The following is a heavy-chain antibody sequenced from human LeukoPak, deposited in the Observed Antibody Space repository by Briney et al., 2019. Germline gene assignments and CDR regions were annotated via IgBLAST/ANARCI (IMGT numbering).Heavy chain of an antibody. J-gene: IGHJ4*02. CDR2: IYSDNT. CDR3: ARRAGAYSHPYDY. D-gene: IGHD4/OR15-4a*01. Sequence: GGSLRLSCTVSVLTVSSNSMRWVRQAPEKGLEWVSFIYSDNTHYSDSVKGRFTISRDNSKNTLYLQMNSLRAEDTAVYYCARRAGAYSHPYDYWGQGTLVTVSS. CDR1: VLTVSSNS. V-gene: IGHV3-53*01.